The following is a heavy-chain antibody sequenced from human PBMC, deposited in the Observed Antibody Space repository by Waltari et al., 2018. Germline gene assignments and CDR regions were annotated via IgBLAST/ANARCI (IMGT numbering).Heavy chain of an antibody. J-gene: IGHJ5*02. CDR2: IIPILGIA. V-gene: IGHV1-69*10. CDR1: GGTFSSYA. D-gene: IGHD7-27*01. Sequence: VQLVQSGAEVKKPGSSVKVSCKASGGTFSSYAITWVRQAPGQGLEWMGGIIPILGIANYAQKFQGRVTITADKSTSTAYMELSSLRSEDTAVYYCARGRSPNAGWFDPWGQGTLVTVSS. CDR3: ARGRSPNAGWFDP.